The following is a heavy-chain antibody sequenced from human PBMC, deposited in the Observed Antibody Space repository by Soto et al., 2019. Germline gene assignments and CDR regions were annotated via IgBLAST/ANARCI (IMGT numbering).Heavy chain of an antibody. J-gene: IGHJ6*02. Sequence: KPSETLSLTCTVSGGSISSGGYYWSWIRQHPGKGLEWIGYIYYSGSTYYNPSLKSRVTISVDTSKNQFSLKLSSVTAADTAVYYCARDGADTAMVTVHGMDVWGQGTTVTVSS. CDR1: GGSISSGGYY. CDR3: ARDGADTAMVTVHGMDV. D-gene: IGHD5-18*01. CDR2: IYYSGST. V-gene: IGHV4-31*03.